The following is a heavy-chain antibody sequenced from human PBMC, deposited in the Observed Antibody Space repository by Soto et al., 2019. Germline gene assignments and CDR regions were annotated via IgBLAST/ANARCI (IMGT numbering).Heavy chain of an antibody. CDR3: ARTRTTYKTALDY. Sequence: PGGSLRLSCVASGFSFSSYSMNWVRQAPGKGLEWVSYISSSSGTIYHADSVKGRFTISRDNAKNSLYLQMNSLRDEDTAVYYCARTRTTYKTALDYWGQGTLVTVYS. V-gene: IGHV3-48*02. CDR1: GFSFSSYS. D-gene: IGHD4-17*01. J-gene: IGHJ4*02. CDR2: ISSSSGTI.